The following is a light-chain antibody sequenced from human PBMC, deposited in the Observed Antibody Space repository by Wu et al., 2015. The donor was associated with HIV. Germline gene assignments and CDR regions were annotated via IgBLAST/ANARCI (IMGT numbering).Light chain of an antibody. CDR1: QSVSSN. Sequence: EIVMTQSPATLSVSPGERATLSCRASQSVSSNLAWYQQKPGQTPRLLIYGASTRATGIPARFSGSGSGTEFTLTISSMQSEDFAVYYCQQYNNWPLTFGGGTKVGDQT. V-gene: IGKV3-15*01. CDR3: QQYNNWPLT. J-gene: IGKJ4*01. CDR2: GAS.